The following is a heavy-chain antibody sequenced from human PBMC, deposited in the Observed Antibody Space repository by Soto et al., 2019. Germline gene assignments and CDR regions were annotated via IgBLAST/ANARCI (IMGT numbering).Heavy chain of an antibody. CDR2: ISAYNGNT. Sequence: ASVKVSCKASGYTFTSYGISWLRQAPGQGLEWMGWISAYNGNTKYAQKLQGRVTMTTDTSTSTAYMELRSLRSDDTAVYYCARDLGYYDFWSGFGSDYGMDVWGQGTTVTVSS. J-gene: IGHJ6*02. V-gene: IGHV1-18*04. CDR3: ARDLGYYDFWSGFGSDYGMDV. D-gene: IGHD3-3*01. CDR1: GYTFTSYG.